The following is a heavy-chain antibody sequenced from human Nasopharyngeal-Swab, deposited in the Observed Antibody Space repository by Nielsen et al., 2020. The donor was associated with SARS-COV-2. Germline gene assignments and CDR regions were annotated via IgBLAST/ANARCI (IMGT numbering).Heavy chain of an antibody. CDR2: IRSKAYGGTT. J-gene: IGHJ4*02. CDR3: TRGRSYYDSSGYLDY. Sequence: GESLKISCTASGFTFGDYAMSWVRQAPGKGLEWVGFIRSKAYGGTTEYAASVKGRFTISSDDSKSIAYLQMNSLKTEDTAVYYCTRGRSYYDSSGYLDYWGQGTLVTVSS. CDR1: GFTFGDYA. V-gene: IGHV3-49*04. D-gene: IGHD3-22*01.